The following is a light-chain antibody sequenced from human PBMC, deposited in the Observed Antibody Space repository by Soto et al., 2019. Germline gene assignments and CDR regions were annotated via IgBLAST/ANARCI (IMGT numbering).Light chain of an antibody. V-gene: IGKV1-5*03. CDR3: QQDDRFPYT. CDR2: KAS. J-gene: IGKJ2*01. CDR1: QSISNW. Sequence: DIQMTQSPSTLSASVGDTVTITCRASQSISNWLAWYQQKPGQAPKLLIHKASTLESGVPSRSSGSGSGTDFTLTISRLQPDDFATYYCQQDDRFPYTFGQGTKLEIK.